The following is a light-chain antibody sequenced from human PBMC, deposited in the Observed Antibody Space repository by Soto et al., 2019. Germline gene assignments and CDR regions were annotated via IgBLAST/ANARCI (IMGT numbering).Light chain of an antibody. CDR1: QSVNQK. V-gene: IGKV3-15*01. Sequence: EIVLTQSPATLSVSPGERATLSCRASQSVNQKLGWYQQKPGQAPRLLIYVASYRATGIPARFSGSGSGTEYTLTISNLQAEDFAVYYCQQFNNWPHTFGQGTRLENK. CDR3: QQFNNWPHT. CDR2: VAS. J-gene: IGKJ5*01.